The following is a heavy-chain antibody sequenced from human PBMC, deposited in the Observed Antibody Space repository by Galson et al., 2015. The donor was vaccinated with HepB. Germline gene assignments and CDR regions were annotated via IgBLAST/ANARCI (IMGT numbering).Heavy chain of an antibody. V-gene: IGHV3-15*01. CDR3: TTEERYFDWHNDYWGQGTLVPGNDY. J-gene: IGHJ4*02. D-gene: IGHD3-9*01. CDR1: GFTFSNAW. CDR2: IKSKTDGGTT. Sequence: SLRLSCAASGFTFSNAWMSWVRQAPGKGLEWVGRIKSKTDGGTTDYAAPVKGRFTISRDDSKNTLYLQMNSLKTEDTAVYYCTTEERYFDWHNDYWGQGTLVPGNDYWGQGTLVTVSS.